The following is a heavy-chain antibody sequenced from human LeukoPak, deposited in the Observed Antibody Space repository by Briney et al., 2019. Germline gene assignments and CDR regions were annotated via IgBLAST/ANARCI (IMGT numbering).Heavy chain of an antibody. CDR2: IIPIFGTA. CDR1: GGTFSSYA. V-gene: IGHV1-69*13. CDR3: ARGHGLRPEDFDY. Sequence: ASVKVSCKASGGTFSSYAISWVRQAPGQGLEWMGGIIPIFGTANYAQKFQGRVTTTADESTSTAYMELSSLRSEDTAVYYCARGHGLRPEDFDYWGQGTLVTVSS. J-gene: IGHJ4*02.